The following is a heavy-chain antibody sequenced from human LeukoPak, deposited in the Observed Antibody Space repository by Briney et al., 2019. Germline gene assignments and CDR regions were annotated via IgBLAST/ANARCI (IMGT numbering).Heavy chain of an antibody. CDR3: AKDLSYSTDWPYFDS. J-gene: IGHJ4*02. Sequence: GRSLRLSCAASGFSFSSFGMHWVRQAPGKGLEWVAVISYDGSNKYYADSVKGRFTISRDKSKNTLYLQLNSLRAEDTAVYYCAKDLSYSTDWPYFDSWGQGTLVTVSS. CDR2: ISYDGSNK. V-gene: IGHV3-30*18. D-gene: IGHD6-19*01. CDR1: GFSFSSFG.